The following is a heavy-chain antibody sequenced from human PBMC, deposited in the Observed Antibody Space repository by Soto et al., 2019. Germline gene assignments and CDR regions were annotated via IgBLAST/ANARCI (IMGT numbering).Heavy chain of an antibody. CDR2: IYYRGST. D-gene: IGHD5-12*01. Sequence: SETLSLTCTVSGGSIGSGEYYWAWIRQPPGKGLEWIGIIYYRGSTYYNPSLKSRVTMSIDTSKNQLSLKLSSVTAADTAVYYCARTIPNSGFRRGMDVWGQGTTVTVSS. CDR3: ARTIPNSGFRRGMDV. CDR1: GGSIGSGEYY. V-gene: IGHV4-39*01. J-gene: IGHJ6*02.